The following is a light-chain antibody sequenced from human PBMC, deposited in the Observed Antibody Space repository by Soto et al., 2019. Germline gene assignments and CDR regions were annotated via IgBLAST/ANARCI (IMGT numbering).Light chain of an antibody. Sequence: QSARTQPRSVSGSPGQSVTISGTGTSSDVGGYNYVSWYQPHPGKDPKFIISYVSERPSGVPDRCSGSQSGNTAYLTISGLQAEDEADYYCCSYAGSNTFYVFGTGTKVTVL. CDR1: SSDVGGYNY. CDR2: YVS. J-gene: IGLJ1*01. V-gene: IGLV2-11*01. CDR3: CSYAGSNTFYV.